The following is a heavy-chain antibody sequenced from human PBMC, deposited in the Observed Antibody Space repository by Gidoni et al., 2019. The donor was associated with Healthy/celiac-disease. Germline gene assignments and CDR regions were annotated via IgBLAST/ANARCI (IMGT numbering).Heavy chain of an antibody. CDR3: AKDASGPFDY. D-gene: IGHD3-3*01. V-gene: IGHV3-30*18. Sequence: QVQLVESGGGVVQPGRSLRLSCAASGFTFSSYGMHWVRQAPGKGLEWVAVISYDGSNKYYADSVKGRFTISRDNSKNTLYLKMNSLRAEDTAVYYCAKDASGPFDYWGQGTLVTVSS. CDR2: ISYDGSNK. J-gene: IGHJ4*02. CDR1: GFTFSSYG.